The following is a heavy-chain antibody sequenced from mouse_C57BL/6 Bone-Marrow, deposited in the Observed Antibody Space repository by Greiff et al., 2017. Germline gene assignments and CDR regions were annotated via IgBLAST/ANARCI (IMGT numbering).Heavy chain of an antibody. Sequence: QVQLQQPGAELVMPGASVKLSCKASGYTFTSYWMHWVKQRPGQGLEWIGEIDPSDSYTNYNQKFKGKSTLTVDKSSSTAYMQRSSLTSEDSAVYYCARDLLWSPYWYCDVWGTGTTVTVSS. CDR2: IDPSDSYT. CDR3: ARDLLWSPYWYCDV. V-gene: IGHV1-69*01. D-gene: IGHD2-1*01. CDR1: GYTFTSYW. J-gene: IGHJ1*03.